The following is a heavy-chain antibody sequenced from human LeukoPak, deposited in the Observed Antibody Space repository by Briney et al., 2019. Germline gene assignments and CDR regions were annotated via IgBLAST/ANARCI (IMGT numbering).Heavy chain of an antibody. CDR1: GYSISSGYY. CDR3: ARALDYYGSGSYYDY. V-gene: IGHV4-38-2*01. Sequence: PSETLSLTCAVSGYSISSGYYRGWIRQPPGKGLEWIGSIYHSGSTYYNPSLKSRVTISVDTSKNQFSLKLSSVTAADTAVYYCARALDYYGSGSYYDYWGQGTLVTVSS. D-gene: IGHD3-10*01. CDR2: IYHSGST. J-gene: IGHJ4*02.